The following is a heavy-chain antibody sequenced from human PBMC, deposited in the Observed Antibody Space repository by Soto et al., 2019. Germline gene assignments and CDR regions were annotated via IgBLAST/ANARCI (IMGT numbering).Heavy chain of an antibody. CDR3: ARANYAYGGYDFDY. D-gene: IGHD5-12*01. CDR2: ISYDGSNK. J-gene: IGHJ4*02. CDR1: GFTFSSYA. Sequence: QVQLVESGGGVVQPGRSLRLSCAASGFTFSSYAMHWVRQAPGKGLEWVAVISYDGSNKYYADSVKGRFTISRDNSKNTLYLQMNSLRAEDTAVYYCARANYAYGGYDFDYWGQGTLVTVSS. V-gene: IGHV3-30-3*01.